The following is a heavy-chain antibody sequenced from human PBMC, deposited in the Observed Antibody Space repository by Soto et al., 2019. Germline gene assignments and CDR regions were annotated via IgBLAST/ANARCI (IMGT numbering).Heavy chain of an antibody. D-gene: IGHD1-7*01. Sequence: GGSLRLSCASSGFPFSSYAMSWVRQAPGKGLEWVSAISGSGGSTYYADSVKGRFTISRDNSKNTLYLQMNSLRAEDTAVYYCAKDVRFTGTTLWYWGQGTLVTVSS. V-gene: IGHV3-23*01. CDR2: ISGSGGST. J-gene: IGHJ4*02. CDR3: AKDVRFTGTTLWY. CDR1: GFPFSSYA.